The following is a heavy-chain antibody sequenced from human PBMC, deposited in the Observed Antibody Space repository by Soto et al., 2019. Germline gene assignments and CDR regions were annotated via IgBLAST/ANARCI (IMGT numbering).Heavy chain of an antibody. J-gene: IGHJ4*02. D-gene: IGHD6-19*01. V-gene: IGHV3-64D*08. Sequence: GGSLRLSCSASGFTFSSYAMHWVRQAPGKGLEYVSAISSNGGSTYYADSVKGRFTISRDNSKNTLYLQMSSLRAEDTAVYYCVKDPDSSGWFFDYWGQGTLVTVSS. CDR2: ISSNGGST. CDR3: VKDPDSSGWFFDY. CDR1: GFTFSSYA.